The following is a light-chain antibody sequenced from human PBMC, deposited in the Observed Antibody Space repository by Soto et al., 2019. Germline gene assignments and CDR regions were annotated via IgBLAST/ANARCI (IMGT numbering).Light chain of an antibody. J-gene: IGKJ4*01. V-gene: IGKV1-12*01. CDR1: QDVNTW. Sequence: IRMTQSPSSLSASTGDRVTITCRASQDVNTWLAWYQQKPGRAPNLLIFAASSLQSGVPSRFSGNGSGTHFTLSISSLQPEDFATYYCQQAHIFPLTFGGGTKVDIK. CDR3: QQAHIFPLT. CDR2: AAS.